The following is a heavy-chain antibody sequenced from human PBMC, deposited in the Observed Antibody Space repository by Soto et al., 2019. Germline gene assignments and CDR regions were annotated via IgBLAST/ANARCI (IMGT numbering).Heavy chain of an antibody. CDR2: IYHSGST. CDR1: GGSISSGGYS. Sequence: PSETLSLTCAVFGGSISSGGYSWSWIPQPPGKGLEWIGDIYHSGSTYYTPSLKSRVTISVDRSKNQFSLKLSSGTAADTAVYYCARFSGWAYYFDYWGQGTLVTVSS. CDR3: ARFSGWAYYFDY. D-gene: IGHD6-19*01. J-gene: IGHJ4*02. V-gene: IGHV4-30-2*01.